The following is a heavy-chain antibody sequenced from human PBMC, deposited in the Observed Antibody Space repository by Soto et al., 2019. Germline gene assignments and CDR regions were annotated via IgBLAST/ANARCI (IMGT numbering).Heavy chain of an antibody. D-gene: IGHD3-22*01. CDR1: GYSISSGYY. V-gene: IGHV4-38-2*01. Sequence: SETLSLTCAVSGYSISSGYYWGCIRQPPGKGLEWIGSIYHSGSTYYNPSLKSRVTISVDTSKNQFSLKLSSVTAADTAVYYCARGFTMIVVADDAFDIWGQGTMVTVSS. CDR3: ARGFTMIVVADDAFDI. CDR2: IYHSGST. J-gene: IGHJ3*02.